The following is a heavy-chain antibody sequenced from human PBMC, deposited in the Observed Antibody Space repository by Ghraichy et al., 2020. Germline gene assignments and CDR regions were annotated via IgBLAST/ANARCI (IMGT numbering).Heavy chain of an antibody. Sequence: SETLSITCTVSGGSIRSFYWSWIRQPAGKGLEWIGRIHASGSTNYNPSLKSRINLSLDTSKNQFSLRVSSVTAADTAVYYCATTYFDFWSGPSIDSWGQGTLVIVSS. CDR1: GGSIRSFY. CDR3: ATTYFDFWSGPSIDS. J-gene: IGHJ4*02. V-gene: IGHV4-4*07. D-gene: IGHD3-3*01. CDR2: IHASGST.